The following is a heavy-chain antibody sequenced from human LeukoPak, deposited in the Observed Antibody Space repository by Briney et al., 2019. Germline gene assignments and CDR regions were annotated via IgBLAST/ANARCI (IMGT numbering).Heavy chain of an antibody. Sequence: TSQTLSLTCTVSGGSISSYYWSWIRQPPGKGLEWIGDIYYSGGTNYSPSLKSRVTISVDTSKNQFSLNLNSVTAADTAVYYCARGYGSGNPATFDYWGQGTLVTVSS. CDR1: GGSISSYY. D-gene: IGHD3-10*01. V-gene: IGHV4-59*01. CDR2: IYYSGGT. CDR3: ARGYGSGNPATFDY. J-gene: IGHJ4*02.